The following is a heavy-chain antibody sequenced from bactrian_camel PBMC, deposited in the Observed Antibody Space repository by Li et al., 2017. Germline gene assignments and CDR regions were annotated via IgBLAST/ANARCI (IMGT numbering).Heavy chain of an antibody. CDR1: GRSNENYF. CDR3: ARGPRPRSGVCYLEPGPYNF. Sequence: GGSLSLSCAISGRSNENYFLGWFRQAPGKEREGVAAIDFGTGGTNYGDSVKGRFTISRDNAKDTVYLQMNSLKPEDTAMYTCARGPRPRSGVCYLEPGPYNFWGQGTQVTVS. D-gene: IGHD2*01. J-gene: IGHJ4*01. V-gene: IGHV3-3*01. CDR2: IDFGTGGT.